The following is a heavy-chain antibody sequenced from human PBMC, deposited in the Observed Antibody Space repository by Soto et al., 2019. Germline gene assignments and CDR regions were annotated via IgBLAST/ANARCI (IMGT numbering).Heavy chain of an antibody. D-gene: IGHD6-13*01. CDR2: IWYDGSNK. Sequence: QVQLVESGGGVVQPGRSLRLSCAASGFTFSSYGMHWVRQAPGKGLEWVAVIWYDGSNKYYADSVKGRFTISRDNSKNTLYLQMNRLRAEDTAVYYCARDQGALVDFDYWGQGTLVTVSS. V-gene: IGHV3-33*01. CDR3: ARDQGALVDFDY. CDR1: GFTFSSYG. J-gene: IGHJ4*02.